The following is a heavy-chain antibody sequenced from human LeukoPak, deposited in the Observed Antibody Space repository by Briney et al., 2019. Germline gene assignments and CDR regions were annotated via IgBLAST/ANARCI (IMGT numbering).Heavy chain of an antibody. D-gene: IGHD6-19*01. CDR2: VYYSGNT. CDR1: GGSISSDTYY. CDR3: ATHAVAGTRDAFDI. V-gene: IGHV4-39*07. Sequence: SETLSLTCTVSGGSISSDTYYWGWIRQPPGKGLEWIGSVYYSGNTYYNPSLKSRVTMSVDTSKNQFSLKLSSVTAADTAVYYCATHAVAGTRDAFDIWGQGTMVTVSS. J-gene: IGHJ3*02.